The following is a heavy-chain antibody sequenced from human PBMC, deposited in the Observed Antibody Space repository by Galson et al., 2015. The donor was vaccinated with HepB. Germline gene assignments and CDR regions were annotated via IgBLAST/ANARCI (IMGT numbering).Heavy chain of an antibody. CDR2: INPNSGGT. D-gene: IGHD3-10*01. CDR3: ARFTPYGSGSYGWYFDL. V-gene: IGHV1-2*02. Sequence: SVKVSCKASGYTFTGYYMHWVRQAPGQGLEWMGWINPNSGGTNYAQKFQGRVTMTRDTSISTAYLQWSSLKASDTAMYYCARFTPYGSGSYGWYFDLWGRGTLVTVSS. J-gene: IGHJ2*01. CDR1: GYTFTGYY.